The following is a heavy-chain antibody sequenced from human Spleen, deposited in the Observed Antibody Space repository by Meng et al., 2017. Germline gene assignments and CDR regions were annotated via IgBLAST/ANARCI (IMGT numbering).Heavy chain of an antibody. V-gene: IGHV1-3*01. D-gene: IGHD3-10*01. Sequence: ASVKVSCKASGYTFTSYAMHWVRQAPGQRLEWMGWINAGNGNTKYSQKFQGRVTITRDTSASTAYMELSSLRSEDTAVFYCARDPGDYYGSGTYYHNMDVWGQGTTVTVSS. CDR2: INAGNGNT. J-gene: IGHJ6*02. CDR3: ARDPGDYYGSGTYYHNMDV. CDR1: GYTFTSYA.